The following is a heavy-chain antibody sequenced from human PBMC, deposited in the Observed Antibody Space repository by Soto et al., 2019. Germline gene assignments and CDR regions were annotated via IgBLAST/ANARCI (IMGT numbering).Heavy chain of an antibody. Sequence: QLVQSGAEVKRPGASVKVSCKGSGYTATSYGITWVRQAPGQGLEWMGWISPYNGDTNSARELQGRFTLTSDTATTVYMELTDLRPDDTAVYYCARGGRRVLDYWGQGTLVTVSS. CDR3: ARGGRRVLDY. J-gene: IGHJ4*02. V-gene: IGHV1-18*01. CDR2: ISPYNGDT. CDR1: GYTATSYG. D-gene: IGHD3-10*01.